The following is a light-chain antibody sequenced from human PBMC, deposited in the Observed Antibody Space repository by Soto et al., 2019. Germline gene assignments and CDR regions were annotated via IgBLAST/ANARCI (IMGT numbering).Light chain of an antibody. V-gene: IGLV2-14*01. CDR2: DVS. CDR3: SSYTSSGTRV. Sequence: QSVLTQPASVSGSPGQSITISCTGTSSDVGGYNYVSWYQQHPGKAPKLMIYDVSNRPSGVSNRFSGSKSGNTASLTISGLQAEDEAEYYCSSYTSSGTRVFGTGTKVTVL. J-gene: IGLJ1*01. CDR1: SSDVGGYNY.